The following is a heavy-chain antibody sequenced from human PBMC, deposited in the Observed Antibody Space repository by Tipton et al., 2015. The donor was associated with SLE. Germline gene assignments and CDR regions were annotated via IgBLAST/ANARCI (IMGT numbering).Heavy chain of an antibody. Sequence: QSGPEVKKPGASVKVSCKASGSTFTSYDITWVRQATGQGLEWMGWMNPISGNTGYALKFQARVTITRNSSISTAYMELSSLTPDDAAVYYGSRVATAGDFDWFDPCGQGTLVTFSA. CDR3: SRVATAGDFDWFDP. CDR2: MNPISGNT. D-gene: IGHD2-21*02. V-gene: IGHV1-8*01. J-gene: IGHJ5*02. CDR1: GSTFTSYD.